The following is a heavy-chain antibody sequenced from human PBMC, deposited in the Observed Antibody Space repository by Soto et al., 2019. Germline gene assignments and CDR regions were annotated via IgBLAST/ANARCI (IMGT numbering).Heavy chain of an antibody. CDR3: AKSSRHLTHEAPYYHYCALDV. V-gene: IGHV3-23*01. Sequence: GGSLRLSCAASGFTFSTYAMNWVRQAPGKGLEWVSTISGSGAGTYYRDSVKGRFAISRDNSKNTLFLQMNSLRVEDTAVYYCAKSSRHLTHEAPYYHYCALDVSGPGPTVTVSS. CDR1: GFTFSTYA. CDR2: ISGSGAGT. D-gene: IGHD3-9*01. J-gene: IGHJ6*02.